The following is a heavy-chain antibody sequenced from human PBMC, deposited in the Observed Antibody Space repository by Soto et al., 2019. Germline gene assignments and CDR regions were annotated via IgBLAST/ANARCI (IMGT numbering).Heavy chain of an antibody. D-gene: IGHD1-26*01. V-gene: IGHV1-18*01. CDR3: ARDHKTTKRYYYYYGMDV. CDR2: ISAYNGNT. CDR1: GYTFTSYG. Sequence: QVQLVQSGAEVKKPGASVKVSCKASGYTFTSYGISWVRQAPGQGLEWMGWISAYNGNTNYAQKLQGRVTMTTDTATSTAYRELRSLRSDDTAVYYCARDHKTTKRYYYYYGMDVWGQGTTVTVSS. J-gene: IGHJ6*02.